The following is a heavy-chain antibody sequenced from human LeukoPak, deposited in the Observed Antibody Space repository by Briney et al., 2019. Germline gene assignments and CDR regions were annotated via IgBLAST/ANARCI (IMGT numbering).Heavy chain of an antibody. Sequence: GGSLRLSCAASGFSFSDYAMSWVRKAPGKGLKWVSGFSDGFSGSGGRTHSADSVKGRFTISRDNSKNMLYLQMNSLRAEDTAVYYCAKGKINHEGAFDVWGQGTLVTVSS. CDR1: GFSFSDYA. CDR3: AKGKINHEGAFDV. V-gene: IGHV3-23*01. CDR2: FSDGFSGSGGRT. J-gene: IGHJ3*01.